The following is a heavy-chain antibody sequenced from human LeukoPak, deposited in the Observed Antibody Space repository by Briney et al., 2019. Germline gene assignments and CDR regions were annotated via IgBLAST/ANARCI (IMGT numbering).Heavy chain of an antibody. CDR3: ARVVITGSQQFFDY. V-gene: IGHV4-4*07. J-gene: IGHJ4*02. D-gene: IGHD1-20*01. Sequence: PSETLSLTCTVSGGSISSYYWSWIRQPAGKGLEWIGRIYTSGSTNYNPSLKSRVTMSVDTSKNQFSLKLSSVTAADTAVYYCARVVITGSQQFFDYWGQGTLVTVPS. CDR2: IYTSGST. CDR1: GGSISSYY.